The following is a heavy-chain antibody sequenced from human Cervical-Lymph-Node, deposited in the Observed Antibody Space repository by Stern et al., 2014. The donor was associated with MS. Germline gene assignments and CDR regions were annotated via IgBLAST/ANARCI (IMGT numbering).Heavy chain of an antibody. CDR2: IIPIFGTA. Sequence: MQLVESGAEVKKPGSSVKVSCKASGGTFSSYAISWVRQAPGQGLEWMGGIIPIFGTANYAQKFQGRVTITADESTSTAYMELSSLRSEDTAVYYCARELTGYSYGEAWFDPWGQGTLVTVSS. CDR3: ARELTGYSYGEAWFDP. D-gene: IGHD5-18*01. J-gene: IGHJ5*02. CDR1: GGTFSSYA. V-gene: IGHV1-69*01.